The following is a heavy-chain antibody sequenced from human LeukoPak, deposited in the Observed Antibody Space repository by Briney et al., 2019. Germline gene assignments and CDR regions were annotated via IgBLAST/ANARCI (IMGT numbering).Heavy chain of an antibody. CDR2: INPNSGGT. CDR3: AALYYYDSSGYGGFDY. V-gene: IGHV1-2*02. CDR1: GYTFTGYY. J-gene: IGHJ4*02. Sequence: ASVKVSCKASGYTFTGYYMHWVRQAPGQGLEWMGWINPNSGGTNYAQKFQGRVTMTRDTSISTAYMELSRLRSDDTAVYYCAALYYYDSSGYGGFDYWGQGTLVTVSS. D-gene: IGHD3-22*01.